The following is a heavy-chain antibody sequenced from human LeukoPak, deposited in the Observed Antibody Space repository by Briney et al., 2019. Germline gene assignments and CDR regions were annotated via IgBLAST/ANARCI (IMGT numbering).Heavy chain of an antibody. D-gene: IGHD1-7*01. V-gene: IGHV1-8*03. CDR3: ARASTGTTVGEDAFDI. CDR1: GYTFTSYD. CDR2: MNPNSGNT. J-gene: IGHJ3*02. Sequence: ASVKVSCKASGYTFTSYDINWVRQATGQGLEWMGWMNPNSGNTGYAQKFQGRVTITRNASISTAYMELSSLRSEDTAVYYCARASTGTTVGEDAFDIWGQGTMVTVSS.